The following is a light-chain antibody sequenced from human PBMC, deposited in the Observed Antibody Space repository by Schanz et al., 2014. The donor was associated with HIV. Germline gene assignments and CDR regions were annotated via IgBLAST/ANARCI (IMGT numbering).Light chain of an antibody. CDR1: SSDLGRLNC. J-gene: IGLJ1*01. CDR2: DVS. CDR3: CSYTTTSTYV. V-gene: IGLV2-14*03. Sequence: QSVLTQPASVSGSPGQSISISCTGTSSDLGRLNCVSWYQQHPGKAPKLMIYDVSNRPSGVSSRFSGSKSGNTASLTISGLQAEDEADYYCCSYTTTSTYVFGAGTKLTVL.